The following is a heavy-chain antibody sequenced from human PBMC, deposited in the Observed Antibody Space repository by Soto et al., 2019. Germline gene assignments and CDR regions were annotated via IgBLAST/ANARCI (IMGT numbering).Heavy chain of an antibody. CDR1: GFTFSSYS. CDR2: ISSNSSYI. J-gene: IGHJ4*02. Sequence: GGSLRLSCAASGFTFSSYSMNWVRQAPGKGLEWVSSISSNSSYIYYEDSVKGRFTISRDNAKNSLYLQMNRLRAEDTAVYYCARWAEHGDTAMATDYWGQGTLVSVSS. D-gene: IGHD5-18*01. V-gene: IGHV3-21*01. CDR3: ARWAEHGDTAMATDY.